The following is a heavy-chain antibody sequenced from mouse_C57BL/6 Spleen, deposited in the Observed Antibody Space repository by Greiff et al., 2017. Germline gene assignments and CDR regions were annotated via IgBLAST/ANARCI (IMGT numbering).Heavy chain of an antibody. CDR2: ISGGGGNT. CDR3: ARNYYGGSYDAMDY. Sequence: DVKLVESGGGLVKPGGSLQLSCAASGFTFSSYTMSWVRQTPVKRLEWVATISGGGGNTYYPDSVKGRFTFSRDNAKNTLYLQMSSLRSEDTALCYCARNYYGGSYDAMDYWGQGTAVTVSS. V-gene: IGHV5-9*01. CDR1: GFTFSSYT. D-gene: IGHD1-1*01. J-gene: IGHJ4*01.